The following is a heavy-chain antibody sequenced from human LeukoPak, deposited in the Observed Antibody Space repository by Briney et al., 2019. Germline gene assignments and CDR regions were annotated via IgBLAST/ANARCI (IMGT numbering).Heavy chain of an antibody. CDR2: IIPIFGTA. Sequence: SVKVSCKASGGTFSSYAISWVRQAPGQGLEWMGGIIPIFGTANYAQKFQGRVTITADESTSTAYMELSSLRSEDTAVYYCASGDPYCGGDCSADYWGQGTLVTVSS. D-gene: IGHD2-21*02. CDR1: GGTFSSYA. CDR3: ASGDPYCGGDCSADY. V-gene: IGHV1-69*13. J-gene: IGHJ4*02.